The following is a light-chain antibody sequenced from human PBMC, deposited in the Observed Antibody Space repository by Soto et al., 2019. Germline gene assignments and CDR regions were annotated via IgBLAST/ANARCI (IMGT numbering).Light chain of an antibody. Sequence: EIVLTQSPCTLSLSAGERATLSCRASQSVTSTYLAWYQQKNGQPPRLVIYGASNRATGIPDRFSGSGSGTDFNLTISRLEPEDSALYYCQQYGSSPGTFGQGTKVDIK. J-gene: IGKJ1*01. V-gene: IGKV3-20*01. CDR3: QQYGSSPGT. CDR2: GAS. CDR1: QSVTSTY.